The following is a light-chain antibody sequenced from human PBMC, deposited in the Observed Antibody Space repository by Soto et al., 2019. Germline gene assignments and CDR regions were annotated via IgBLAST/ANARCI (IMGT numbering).Light chain of an antibody. CDR1: SSDVGGYIY. Sequence: SALTQPASVSGSPGQSITMSCTGTSSDVGGYIYVSWYQQHPGKAPRLMLYEVSNRPSGVSDRFSGSKSGNTASLTISGLQAEDEADYYFSSYTSSSTYVFGTGTKVTVL. CDR2: EVS. V-gene: IGLV2-14*01. J-gene: IGLJ1*01. CDR3: SSYTSSSTYV.